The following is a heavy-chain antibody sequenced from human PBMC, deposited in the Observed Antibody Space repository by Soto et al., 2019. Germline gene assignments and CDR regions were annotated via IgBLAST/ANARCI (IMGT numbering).Heavy chain of an antibody. CDR2: ISSSSSYI. Sequence: SGGSLRLSCAASGFTFSSYSMNWVRQAPGKRLEWVSSISSSSSYIYYADSVKGRFTISRDNAKNSLYLQMNSLRAEDTAVYYCARDHFVVVPAATATYYGMDVWGQGTTVTVSS. J-gene: IGHJ6*02. CDR1: GFTFSSYS. V-gene: IGHV3-21*01. D-gene: IGHD2-2*01. CDR3: ARDHFVVVPAATATYYGMDV.